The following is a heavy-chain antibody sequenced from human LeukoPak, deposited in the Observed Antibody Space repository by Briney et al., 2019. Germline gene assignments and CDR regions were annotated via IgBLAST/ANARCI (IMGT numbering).Heavy chain of an antibody. J-gene: IGHJ4*02. V-gene: IGHV3-30*09. CDR2: ISYDGSNK. D-gene: IGHD1-1*01. CDR3: ARGVPYYFDY. CDR1: GFTFSSYA. Sequence: GGSLRLSCAASGFTFSSYAMHWVRQAPGKGLEWVAVISYDGSNKYYADSVKGRFAISRDNSKNTLYLQMNSLRAEDTAVDYCARGVPYYFDYWGQGTLVTVSS.